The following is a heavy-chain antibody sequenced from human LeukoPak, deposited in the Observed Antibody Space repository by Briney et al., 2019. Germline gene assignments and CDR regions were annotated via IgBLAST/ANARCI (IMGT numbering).Heavy chain of an antibody. CDR3: ARRSSGWYFDY. V-gene: IGHV4-4*02. J-gene: IGHJ4*02. D-gene: IGHD6-19*01. CDR1: GDSISNNKW. Sequence: SGTLSLTCTVSGDSISNNKWWSWVRQSPGKGLEWIGEISHSGSTNYSPSLKSRLTISVDKSTNQFSLDLNSVTAADTAVYYCARRSSGWYFDYWGQGTLVTVSS. CDR2: ISHSGST.